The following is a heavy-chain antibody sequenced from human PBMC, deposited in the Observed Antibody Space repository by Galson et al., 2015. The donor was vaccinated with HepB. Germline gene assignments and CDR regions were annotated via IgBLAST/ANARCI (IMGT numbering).Heavy chain of an antibody. Sequence: SVKVSCKASGYTFTDYYIHWVRQAPGQRFEWMGWINPHRGDTTYAHKFQGRVTITRDTSINVVYMELSSLTSDDTAVYYCARDVAFTDRSSSYYVLNAFHVWGQGTLVTVSA. D-gene: IGHD3-22*01. CDR2: INPHRGDT. CDR1: GYTFTDYY. CDR3: ARDVAFTDRSSSYYVLNAFHV. V-gene: IGHV1-2*02. J-gene: IGHJ3*01.